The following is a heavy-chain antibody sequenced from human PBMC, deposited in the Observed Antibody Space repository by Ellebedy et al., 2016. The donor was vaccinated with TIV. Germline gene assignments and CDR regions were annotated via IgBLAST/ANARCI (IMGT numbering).Heavy chain of an antibody. CDR3: ARHGDYDFWSGYSSPGFDY. J-gene: IGHJ4*02. D-gene: IGHD3-3*01. CDR1: GGSISSGGYY. Sequence: MPSETLSLTCTVSGGSISSGGYYWSWIRQHPGKGLEWIGYIYYSGSTYYNPSLKSRVTISVDTSKNQFSLKLSSVTAADTAVYYCARHGDYDFWSGYSSPGFDYWGQGTLVTVSS. V-gene: IGHV4-31*03. CDR2: IYYSGST.